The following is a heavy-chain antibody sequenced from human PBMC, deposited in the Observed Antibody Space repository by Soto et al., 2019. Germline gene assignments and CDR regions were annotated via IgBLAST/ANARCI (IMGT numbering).Heavy chain of an antibody. D-gene: IGHD1-26*01. J-gene: IGHJ6*02. CDR1: GYTFTSYA. V-gene: IGHV1-3*01. CDR2: INAGNGNT. Sequence: ASVKVSCKASGYTFTSYAMHWVRQAPGQRLEWMGWINAGNGNTKYSQKFQGRVTITRDTSASTAYMELSSLRSEDTAVYYCVSKELSAHYYYGMDVWGQGTTVTVSS. CDR3: VSKELSAHYYYGMDV.